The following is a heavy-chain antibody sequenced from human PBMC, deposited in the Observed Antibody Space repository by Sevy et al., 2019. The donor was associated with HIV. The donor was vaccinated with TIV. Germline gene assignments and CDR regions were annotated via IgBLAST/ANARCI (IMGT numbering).Heavy chain of an antibody. Sequence: GTLSLTCSVSGDSISSSHWWSWVRQTPGKGLEWIGDMYHRGTTNYNPSLKSRVIISLDKSKNQFSLKLTSVTAADTAVYYCAAAAGTDVLGYYFGSWGQGTQVTVSS. CDR3: AAAAGTDVLGYYFGS. CDR2: MYHRGTT. D-gene: IGHD6-25*01. CDR1: GDSISSSHW. V-gene: IGHV4-4*02. J-gene: IGHJ4*02.